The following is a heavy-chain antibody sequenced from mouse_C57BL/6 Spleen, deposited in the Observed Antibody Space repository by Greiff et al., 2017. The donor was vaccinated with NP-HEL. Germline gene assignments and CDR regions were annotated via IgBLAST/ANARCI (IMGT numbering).Heavy chain of an antibody. CDR2: IYPGDGDT. Sequence: VQLQQSGAELVKPGASVKISCKASGYAFSSYWMNWVKQRPGKGLEWIGQIYPGDGDTNYNGKFKGKATLTADKSSSTAYMPLSSLTSEDSAVYFCARFYYGYYFDYWGQGTTLTVSS. V-gene: IGHV1-80*01. CDR3: ARFYYGYYFDY. D-gene: IGHD2-2*01. CDR1: GYAFSSYW. J-gene: IGHJ2*01.